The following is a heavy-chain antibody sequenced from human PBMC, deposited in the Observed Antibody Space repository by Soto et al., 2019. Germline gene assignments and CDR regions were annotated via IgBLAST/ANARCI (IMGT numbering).Heavy chain of an antibody. V-gene: IGHV1-69*01. CDR1: GGTFSSYA. CDR2: ITPIFGTA. J-gene: IGHJ6*02. Sequence: QVQLVQSGAEVKKPGSSVKVSCKASGGTFSSYAISWVRQAPGQGLEWMGGITPIFGTANYAQKFQGRVTITADQSTSTAYMELSSLRSEDTAVYYCARDRGIAAAGYYYYGMDVWGQGTTVTVSS. D-gene: IGHD6-13*01. CDR3: ARDRGIAAAGYYYYGMDV.